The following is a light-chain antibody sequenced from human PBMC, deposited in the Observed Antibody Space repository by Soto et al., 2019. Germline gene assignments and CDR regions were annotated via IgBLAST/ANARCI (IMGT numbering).Light chain of an antibody. CDR3: QQHSNSPWT. J-gene: IGKJ1*01. CDR1: QSVTSNY. CDR2: AIS. Sequence: EIVLTQSPGTLSLSPGESAALSCRASQSVTSNYLVWDRQKPGQAPRLLIYAISSRAAGIPDRFNGSGSGTDFTLTITRLEPEDSAVYYCQQHSNSPWTFGQGTRVEV. V-gene: IGKV3D-20*02.